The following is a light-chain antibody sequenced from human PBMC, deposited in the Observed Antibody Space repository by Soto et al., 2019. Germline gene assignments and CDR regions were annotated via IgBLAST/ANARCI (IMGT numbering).Light chain of an antibody. CDR3: SSYTSSSTVV. V-gene: IGLV2-14*01. J-gene: IGLJ2*01. CDR1: SSDVGGYKY. Sequence: QSALTQPASVSGSPGQSITISCTGTSSDVGGYKYVSWYPQHPGKAPKLMIYDVSKRPSGVSNRFSGSKSGNTASLTISGLQAEDEADYYCSSYTSSSTVVFGGGTKLTVL. CDR2: DVS.